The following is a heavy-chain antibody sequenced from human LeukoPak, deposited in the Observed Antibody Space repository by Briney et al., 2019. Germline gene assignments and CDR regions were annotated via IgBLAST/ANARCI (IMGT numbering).Heavy chain of an antibody. D-gene: IGHD5-18*01. CDR3: ARVDTVMANSFEL. Sequence: GGSLRLPCAASGFTVSTNCMTWVRQAPGKGLEWVSTIYSGGTTYYADSVMGRFTISRHNSRNTLYLQMNSLRAEDTAVYYCARVDTVMANSFELWGQGTLVTVSS. CDR1: GFTVSTNC. V-gene: IGHV3-53*04. J-gene: IGHJ4*02. CDR2: IYSGGTT.